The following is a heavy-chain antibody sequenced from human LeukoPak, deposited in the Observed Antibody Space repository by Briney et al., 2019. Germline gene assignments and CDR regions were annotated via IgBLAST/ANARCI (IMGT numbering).Heavy chain of an antibody. CDR2: IIPILGIA. D-gene: IGHD1-26*01. CDR1: GGTFSSYT. Sequence: SVKVSCKASGGTFSSYTISWVRQAPGQGLKWMGRIIPILGIANYAQKFQGRVTITADKSTSTAYMELSSLRSEDTAVYYCAKDASGSYSGFDYWGQGTLVTVSS. V-gene: IGHV1-69*04. CDR3: AKDASGSYSGFDY. J-gene: IGHJ4*02.